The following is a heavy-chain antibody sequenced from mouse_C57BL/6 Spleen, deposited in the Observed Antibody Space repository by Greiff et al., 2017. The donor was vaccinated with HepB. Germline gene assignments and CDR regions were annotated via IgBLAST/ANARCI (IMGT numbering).Heavy chain of an antibody. V-gene: IGHV5-9*01. D-gene: IGHD2-10*02. CDR3: ARHGYGNYPWFAY. J-gene: IGHJ3*01. CDR2: ISGGGGNT. Sequence: DVKLVESGGGLVKPGGSLKLSCAASGFTFSSYTMSWVRQTPEKRLEWVATISGGGGNTYYPDSVKGRFTISRDNAKNTLYLQMSSLRSEDTALYYCARHGYGNYPWFAYWGQGTLVTVSA. CDR1: GFTFSSYT.